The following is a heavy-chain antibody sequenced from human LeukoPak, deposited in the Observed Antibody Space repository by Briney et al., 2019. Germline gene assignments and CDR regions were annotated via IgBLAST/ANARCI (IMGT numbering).Heavy chain of an antibody. CDR1: GYTFTSYD. Sequence: ASVKVSCKASGYTFTSYDINWVRQATGQGLEWMGLMNPNSGNTGYAQKFQGRVTMTRNTSISIAYMELSSLRSDDTAVYYCARATGKDILTGRKLDNWGQGTLVTVSS. CDR2: MNPNSGNT. J-gene: IGHJ4*02. CDR3: ARATGKDILTGRKLDN. D-gene: IGHD3-9*01. V-gene: IGHV1-8*01.